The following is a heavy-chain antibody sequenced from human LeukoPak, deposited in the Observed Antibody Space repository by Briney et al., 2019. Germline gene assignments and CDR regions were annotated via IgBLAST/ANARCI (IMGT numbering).Heavy chain of an antibody. Sequence: GASVTVSCKASGYTFTSYDFNWVRQATGQGLAWMGWMNPNSGNTGYAQKFQGRVTMTRNTSISTAYMELTSLRSGDTDVYYCAREYQLLGTVYNYYGPWGQGTLVTVSS. V-gene: IGHV1-8*01. CDR2: MNPNSGNT. CDR1: GYTFTSYD. J-gene: IGHJ5*02. CDR3: AREYQLLGTVYNYYGP. D-gene: IGHD2-2*01.